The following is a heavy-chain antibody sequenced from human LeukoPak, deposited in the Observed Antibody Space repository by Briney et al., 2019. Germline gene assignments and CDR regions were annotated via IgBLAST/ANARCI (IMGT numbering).Heavy chain of an antibody. CDR2: IIPIFAIV. Sequence: AASVKVSCKASGGTLSSYALNWVRQAPGQGLEWIGRIIPIFAIVNYAQNFQGRVTIIADKSTNTAYMELSSLRFEDTAFYYCARADSSGYSLDENFDYWGQGTLVTVSS. CDR3: ARADSSGYSLDENFDY. J-gene: IGHJ4*02. V-gene: IGHV1-69*04. D-gene: IGHD3-22*01. CDR1: GGTLSSYA.